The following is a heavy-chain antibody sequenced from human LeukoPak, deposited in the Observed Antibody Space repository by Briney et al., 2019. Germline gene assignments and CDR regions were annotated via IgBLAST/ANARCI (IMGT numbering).Heavy chain of an antibody. Sequence: GRSLRLSCAASGFTFSSYAMHWVRQAPGKGQEWVAVISYDGSNKYYADSVKGRFTISRDNSKNTLYLQMNSLRAEDTAVYYCARGFTMILYYFDCWGQGTLVTVSS. V-gene: IGHV3-30*04. CDR1: GFTFSSYA. D-gene: IGHD3-22*01. CDR2: ISYDGSNK. CDR3: ARGFTMILYYFDC. J-gene: IGHJ4*02.